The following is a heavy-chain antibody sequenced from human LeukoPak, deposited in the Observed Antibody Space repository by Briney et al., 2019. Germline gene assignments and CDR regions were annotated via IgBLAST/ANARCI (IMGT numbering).Heavy chain of an antibody. Sequence: SVKVSCKASGYAFTGYYMQWVRQARGQRLEWIGWIVVGSGNTNYAQKFQERVTITRDMSTSTAYMELSSLRSEDTAVYYCAVVATVTTTGFDPWGQGTLVTVSS. J-gene: IGHJ5*02. V-gene: IGHV1-58*02. CDR3: AVVATVTTTGFDP. CDR2: IVVGSGNT. D-gene: IGHD4-17*01. CDR1: GYAFTGYY.